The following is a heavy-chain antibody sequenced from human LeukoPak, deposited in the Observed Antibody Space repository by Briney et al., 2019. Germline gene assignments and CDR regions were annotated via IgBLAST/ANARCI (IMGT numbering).Heavy chain of an antibody. J-gene: IGHJ6*02. D-gene: IGHD2-15*01. CDR2: IIPIFGTA. Sequence: SVKVSCKASGGTFSSYAISWVRQAPGQGLEWMGGIIPIFGTANYAQKFQGRVTITADESTSTAYMELSSLRSEDTAVYYCASRSAGSFDPNYYYGMDVWGQGTTVTVPS. V-gene: IGHV1-69*13. CDR3: ASRSAGSFDPNYYYGMDV. CDR1: GGTFSSYA.